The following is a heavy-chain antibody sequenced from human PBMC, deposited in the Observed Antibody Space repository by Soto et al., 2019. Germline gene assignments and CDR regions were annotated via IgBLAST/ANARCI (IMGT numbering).Heavy chain of an antibody. D-gene: IGHD6-13*01. J-gene: IGHJ5*02. CDR1: GGTFSSYA. CDR2: IIPIFGTA. CDR3: ARLPPLRIAALNWFDP. Sequence: SVKVSCKASGGTFSSYAISWVRQAPGQGLEWMGGIIPIFGTANYAQKFQGRVTITADKSTSTAYMELSSLRSEDTAVYYCARLPPLRIAALNWFDPWGQGTLVTVTS. V-gene: IGHV1-69*06.